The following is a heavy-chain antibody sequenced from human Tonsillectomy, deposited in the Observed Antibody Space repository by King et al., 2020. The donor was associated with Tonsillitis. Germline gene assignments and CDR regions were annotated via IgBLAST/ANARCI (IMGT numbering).Heavy chain of an antibody. CDR2: IRNKAYGGTT. J-gene: IGHJ6*02. CDR1: GFTFGDHA. CDR3: SIIPRARYYDSGGNYYYYYGLDV. Sequence: VQLVESGGALVQPGRSLRLSCTGSGFTFGDHAMSWVRQVPGKGLEWVGFIRNKAYGGTTEYAASVKGRFSISRDDSKSIAYLQMKSLKTEDTAVYYCSIIPRARYYDSGGNYYYYYGLDVWGQGTTVTVSS. V-gene: IGHV3-49*04. D-gene: IGHD3-22*01.